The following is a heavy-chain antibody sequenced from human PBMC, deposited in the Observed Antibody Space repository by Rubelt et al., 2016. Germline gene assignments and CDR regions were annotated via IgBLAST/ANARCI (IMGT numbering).Heavy chain of an antibody. CDR1: GYTFTGTY. V-gene: IGHV1-2*06. J-gene: IGHJ4*02. CDR2: ISPDSAGA. Sequence: QVQLVQSGAEVKKPGSSVTVSCKTSGYTFTGTYIYWMRQAPGQGLERQGRISPDSAGANYAQKLHTRVTMTRDTSMNTAYMGVSSLGSDDTAVYYCARGSSYLGHDDWGQGTPVTVSS. CDR3: ARGSSYLGHDD. D-gene: IGHD3-16*02.